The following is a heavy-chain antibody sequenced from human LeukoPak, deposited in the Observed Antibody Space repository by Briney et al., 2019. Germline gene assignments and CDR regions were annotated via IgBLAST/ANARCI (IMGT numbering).Heavy chain of an antibody. V-gene: IGHV4-31*03. CDR2: IYYSGST. CDR1: GGSISSGGYY. Sequence: SETLSLTCTVSGGSISSGGYYWSWIHQHPGKGLEWIGYIYYSGSTYYNPSLKSRVTISVDTSKNQFSLKLSSVTAADTAVYYCARAAPVLRFLEWFPDYWGQGTLVTVSS. J-gene: IGHJ4*02. D-gene: IGHD3-3*01. CDR3: ARAAPVLRFLEWFPDY.